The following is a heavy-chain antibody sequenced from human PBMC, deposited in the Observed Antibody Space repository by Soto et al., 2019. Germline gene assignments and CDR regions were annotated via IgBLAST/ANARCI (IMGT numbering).Heavy chain of an antibody. Sequence: QLQVSQESGQGLVKPSETLSLTCTVSGGSISSSSYYWGWIRQPPGKGLEWIASIYYSGSTYYNPSLKSRVTISVDTSKNEFSLKLSSVTAADTAMYYCASFKRSGHYYFDCWGQGTLVTVSS. D-gene: IGHD7-27*01. CDR3: ASFKRSGHYYFDC. CDR2: IYYSGST. CDR1: GGSISSSSYY. J-gene: IGHJ4*02. V-gene: IGHV4-39*01.